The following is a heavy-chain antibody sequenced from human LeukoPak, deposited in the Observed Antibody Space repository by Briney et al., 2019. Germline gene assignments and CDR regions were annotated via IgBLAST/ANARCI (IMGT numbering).Heavy chain of an antibody. Sequence: SETLSLTCTVSGDSISSANYYRGWVRQPPGKGLEWIGSIYFSGSTYYNPSLKSRVTISVETSKVQFSLKLSSVTAADTAVYYFARDSLCNNNCREEFDNWGQGTLVTVSS. CDR2: IYFSGST. J-gene: IGHJ4*01. CDR1: GDSISSANYY. V-gene: IGHV4-39*07. CDR3: ARDSLCNNNCREEFDN. D-gene: IGHD1-1*01.